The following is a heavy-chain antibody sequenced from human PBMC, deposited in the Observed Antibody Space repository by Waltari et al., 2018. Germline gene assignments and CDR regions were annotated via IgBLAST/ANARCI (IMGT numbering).Heavy chain of an antibody. D-gene: IGHD1-1*01. V-gene: IGHV1-69*09. CDR1: GGTFSSYA. J-gene: IGHJ5*02. CDR3: ARDQRTGTTIRGVRWFDP. Sequence: QVQLVQSGAEVKKPGSSVKVSCKASGGTFSSYAISWVRQAPGQGLEWMGRIIPIHGIANYEQKFQGRVTITADKSTSTAYMELSSLRSEDTAVYYCARDQRTGTTIRGVRWFDPWGQGTLVTVSS. CDR2: IIPIHGIA.